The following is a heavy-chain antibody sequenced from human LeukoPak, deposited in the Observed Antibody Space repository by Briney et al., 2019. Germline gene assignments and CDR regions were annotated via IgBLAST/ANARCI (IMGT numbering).Heavy chain of an antibody. CDR1: GYTFTDRY. CDR3: ARALQGYCSSTSCPAPFDI. V-gene: IGHV1-18*04. J-gene: IGHJ3*02. Sequence: ASVKVSCKASGYTFTDRYMHWVRQAPGPGLEWMGWISAYNGNTNYAQKLQGRVTMTTDTSTSTAYMELRSLRSDDTAVYYCARALQGYCSSTSCPAPFDIWGQGTMVTVSS. CDR2: ISAYNGNT. D-gene: IGHD2-2*01.